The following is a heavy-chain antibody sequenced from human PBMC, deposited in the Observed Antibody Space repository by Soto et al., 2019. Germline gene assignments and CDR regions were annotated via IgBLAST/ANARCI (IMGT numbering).Heavy chain of an antibody. J-gene: IGHJ4*02. CDR3: ARTFYYYSWGIYHPLDY. D-gene: IGHD3-10*01. Sequence: PGESLKISCQGSGYSFTSYWIGWVRQMPGKGLEWMGIIYPGDSDTRYSPSFQGQVTISADKSISTAYLQWSSLRASETAIYYCARTFYYYSWGIYHPLDYWGQETLFTVSS. CDR1: GYSFTSYW. CDR2: IYPGDSDT. V-gene: IGHV5-51*01.